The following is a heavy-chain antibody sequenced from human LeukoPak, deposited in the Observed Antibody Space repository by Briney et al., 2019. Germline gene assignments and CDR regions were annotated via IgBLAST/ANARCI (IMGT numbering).Heavy chain of an antibody. CDR3: ARGNHYDILTGWGFFDY. J-gene: IGHJ4*02. D-gene: IGHD3-9*01. CDR2: ISSNGGST. CDR1: GFTFSSYA. V-gene: IGHV3-64*01. Sequence: PGGSLRLSCAASGFTFSSYAMHWVRQAPGKGLEYVSAISSNGGSTYYANSVKGRFTISRDYSKNTLYLQMGSLRAEDMAVYYCARGNHYDILTGWGFFDYWGQGTPVTASS.